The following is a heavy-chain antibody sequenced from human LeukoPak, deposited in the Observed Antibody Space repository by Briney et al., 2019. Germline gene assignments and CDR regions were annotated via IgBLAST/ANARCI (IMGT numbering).Heavy chain of an antibody. Sequence: SETLSLTCTVYSASFSGYSWSWLRQPPGKGLEWIGDINQSGSTNYNPSLKSRVTISIDSSKNQFSLKLNSVTAADAAVYYCARLVHSVWYVPEGDIDYWGQGTLVTVSS. CDR3: ARLVHSVWYVPEGDIDY. CDR1: SASFSGYS. D-gene: IGHD6-19*01. CDR2: INQSGST. J-gene: IGHJ4*02. V-gene: IGHV4-34*01.